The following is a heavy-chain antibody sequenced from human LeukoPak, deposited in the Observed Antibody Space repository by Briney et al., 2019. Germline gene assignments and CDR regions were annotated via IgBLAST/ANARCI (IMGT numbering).Heavy chain of an antibody. CDR2: IYYSGST. J-gene: IGHJ4*02. Sequence: SETLSLTCNVSGGSISSYYWSWIRQPPGKGLEWIGYIYYSGSTNYNPSLKSRVTISVDRSKNQFSLKLSSVTAADTAVYYCARALDYDSIGFDYWGQGTLVTVSS. D-gene: IGHD3-22*01. V-gene: IGHV4-59*12. CDR1: GGSISSYY. CDR3: ARALDYDSIGFDY.